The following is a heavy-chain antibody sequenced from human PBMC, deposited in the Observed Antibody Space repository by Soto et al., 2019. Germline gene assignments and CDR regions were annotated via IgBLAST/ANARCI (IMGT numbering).Heavy chain of an antibody. V-gene: IGHV3-7*05. J-gene: IGHJ6*02. CDR3: TTSVRSGSYSAGVPYGMDV. Sequence: GGSLRLSCAASGFTFSSYWMSWVRQAPGKGLEWVANIKQDGSEKYYVDSVKGRFTISRDNAKNSLYLQMNSLRAEDTAVYYCTTSVRSGSYSAGVPYGMDVWGQGTTVTVSS. CDR2: IKQDGSEK. D-gene: IGHD1-26*01. CDR1: GFTFSSYW.